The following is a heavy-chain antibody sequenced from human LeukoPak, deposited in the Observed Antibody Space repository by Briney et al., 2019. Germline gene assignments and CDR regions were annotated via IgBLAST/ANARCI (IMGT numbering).Heavy chain of an antibody. V-gene: IGHV4-59*12. CDR2: IYYSGST. D-gene: IGHD5-12*01. CDR1: DGSISNYY. J-gene: IGHJ4*02. CDR3: ATDKGYHYY. Sequence: SETLSLTCTVSDGSISNYYWSWIRQPPGKGLEWIGYIYYSGSTNYNPSLKSRVTISVDTSKNQFSLRLSSVTAADTAVYYCATDKGYHYYWGQGTLVTVSS.